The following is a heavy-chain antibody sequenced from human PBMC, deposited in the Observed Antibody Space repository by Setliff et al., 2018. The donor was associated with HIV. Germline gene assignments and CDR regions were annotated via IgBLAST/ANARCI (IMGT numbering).Heavy chain of an antibody. V-gene: IGHV4-39*01. D-gene: IGHD3-9*01. CDR2: IYYSGNI. J-gene: IGHJ4*02. CDR3: ARPFDWGSSHPLGY. Sequence: PSETLSLTCTVSGGSSSSSSFYWGWIRQPPGKGLEWIGSIYYSGNIYYNPSLKSRVTISVDTSKNQFSLKLSSVTAADTAVYYCARPFDWGSSHPLGYWSQGTLVTVSS. CDR1: GGSSSSSSFY.